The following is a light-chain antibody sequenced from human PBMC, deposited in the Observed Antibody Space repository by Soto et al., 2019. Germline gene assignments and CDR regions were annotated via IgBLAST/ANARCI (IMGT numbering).Light chain of an antibody. CDR1: SSGVGRYSY. J-gene: IGLJ1*01. V-gene: IGLV2-11*01. CDR2: DVS. Sequence: QSVLTQPRSVSGSPGQSVSISCTGTSSGVGRYSYASWYQQHPGKAPKLMIYDVSERPSGVPDRFSGSKSGNTASLTISGLQAEDEADYYCCSYAGTYTGVFGTGTKVTVL. CDR3: CSYAGTYTGV.